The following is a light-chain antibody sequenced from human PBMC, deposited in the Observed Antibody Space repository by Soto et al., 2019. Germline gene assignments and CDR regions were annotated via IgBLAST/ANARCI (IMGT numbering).Light chain of an antibody. J-gene: IGLJ2*01. V-gene: IGLV2-14*01. CDR2: DVS. CDR3: SSYTSSSTRHVV. Sequence: QSVLTQPASVSGSPGQSITISCTGTSSDVGGYNYVSCYQQHAGKAPKLMIYDVSNRPSGVSNRYSGSKSGNTASLTISGLQAEDEADYYCSSYTSSSTRHVVFGGGTKLTVL. CDR1: SSDVGGYNY.